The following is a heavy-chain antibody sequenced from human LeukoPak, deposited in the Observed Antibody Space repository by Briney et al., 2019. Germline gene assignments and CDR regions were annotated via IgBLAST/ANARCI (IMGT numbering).Heavy chain of an antibody. CDR3: ARGSSSSWYHDAFDI. D-gene: IGHD6-13*01. Sequence: SVKVSCKASGGTFSSYAISWVRQAPGPGLEWMGGIIPIFGTANYAQKFQRRVTITADESTSTAYMELSSLRSEDTAVYCCARGSSSSWYHDAFDIWGQGTMVTVSS. V-gene: IGHV1-69*13. CDR2: IIPIFGTA. J-gene: IGHJ3*02. CDR1: GGTFSSYA.